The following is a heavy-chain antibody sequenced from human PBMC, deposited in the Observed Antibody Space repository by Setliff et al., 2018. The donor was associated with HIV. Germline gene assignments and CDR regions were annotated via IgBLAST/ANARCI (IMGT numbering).Heavy chain of an antibody. J-gene: IGHJ6*02. CDR1: GGSFRGDY. CDR2: ITHSGIT. CDR3: ARGHYFKDV. D-gene: IGHD3-10*01. V-gene: IGHV4-34*01. Sequence: SETLSLTCAVYGGSFRGDYCSWIRQPPGKGLEWIGEITHSGITNYNPSLKSRVTISVDTSKNQFSLKLNSVTAADTAVYHCARGHYFKDVWGQGTTVTVSS.